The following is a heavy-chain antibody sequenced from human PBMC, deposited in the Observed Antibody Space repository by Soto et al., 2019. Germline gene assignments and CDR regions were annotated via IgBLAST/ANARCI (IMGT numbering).Heavy chain of an antibody. V-gene: IGHV3-23*01. CDR2: ISGSGGST. J-gene: IGHJ4*02. D-gene: IGHD6-13*01. CDR1: GFTFSSYA. CDR3: AKTSGYSSRHYFDY. Sequence: GGSLRLSCATSGFTFSSYAMSWVRQAPGKGLEWVSAISGSGGSTYYADSVKGRFTISRDNSKNTLYLQMNSLRAEDTAVYYCAKTSGYSSRHYFDYWGQGTLVTVSS.